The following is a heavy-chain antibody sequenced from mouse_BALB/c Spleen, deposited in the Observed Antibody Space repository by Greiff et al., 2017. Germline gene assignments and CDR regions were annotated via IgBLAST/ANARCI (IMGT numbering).Heavy chain of an antibody. J-gene: IGHJ4*01. Sequence: EVQLQESGPGLVKPSQSLSLTCTVTGYSITSDYAWNWIRQFPGNKLEWMGYISYSGSTSYNPSLKSRISITRDTSKNQFFLQLNSVTTEDTATYYCARQLVLPYYYAMDYWGQGTSVTVSS. D-gene: IGHD3-1*01. CDR1: GYSITSDYA. CDR2: ISYSGST. V-gene: IGHV3-2*02. CDR3: ARQLVLPYYYAMDY.